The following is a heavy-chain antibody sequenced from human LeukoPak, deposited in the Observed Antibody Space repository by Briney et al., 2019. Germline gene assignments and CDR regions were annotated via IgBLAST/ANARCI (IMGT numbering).Heavy chain of an antibody. CDR2: IYYSGST. J-gene: IGHJ6*03. V-gene: IGHV4-59*01. Sequence: SETLSLTCTVSGGSISSYYWSWIRQPPGKGLEWIGYIYYSGSTNYNPSLKSRVTISVDTFKNQFSLKLSSVTAADTAVYYCARDIGLAPFTYYMDVWGKGTTVTVSS. D-gene: IGHD1-26*01. CDR3: ARDIGLAPFTYYMDV. CDR1: GGSISSYY.